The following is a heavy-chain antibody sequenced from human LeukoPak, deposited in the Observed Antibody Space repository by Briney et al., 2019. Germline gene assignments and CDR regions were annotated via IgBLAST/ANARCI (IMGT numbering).Heavy chain of an antibody. CDR2: ISYSGST. CDR3: ARDGEGDQGWDY. Sequence: SETLSLTCTVSGVFIVRHYWIWLRQTPGKGLEWIGQISYSGSTNYNPSLKSRVTISLDRSINQVSLRLSSATAADTAVYYCARDGEGDQGWDYWGQGTLVTVSS. J-gene: IGHJ4*02. CDR1: GVFIVRHY. D-gene: IGHD2-15*01. V-gene: IGHV4-59*11.